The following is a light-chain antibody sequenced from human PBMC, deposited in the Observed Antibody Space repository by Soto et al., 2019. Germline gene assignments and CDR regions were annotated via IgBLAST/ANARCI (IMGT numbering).Light chain of an antibody. Sequence: EIVLTHSPGTLSLSPGERATLSCRASQSVSNNYLAWYQQKPGQAPRLLIYGASNRATGIPDRFSGGGSGTDFTLTISRLEPEDFAVYYCQQYGSSGTFGQATKVDIK. CDR1: QSVSNNY. V-gene: IGKV3-20*01. J-gene: IGKJ1*01. CDR3: QQYGSSGT. CDR2: GAS.